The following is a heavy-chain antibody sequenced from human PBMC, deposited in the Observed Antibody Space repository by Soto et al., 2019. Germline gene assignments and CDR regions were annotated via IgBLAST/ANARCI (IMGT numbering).Heavy chain of an antibody. J-gene: IGHJ5*02. CDR3: GRASGDKAEGWFDP. CDR1: GYSFTTYW. Sequence: GASQKISCKGSGYSFTTYWITCLRQVPGKGLEWMGRIDPSDSYAYYSPSFQGHVTMSADKSISTAYLQWSSLKASDTAMYYCGRASGDKAEGWFDPWAKGTLVTVSS. D-gene: IGHD1-26*01. CDR2: IDPSDSYA. V-gene: IGHV5-10-1*01.